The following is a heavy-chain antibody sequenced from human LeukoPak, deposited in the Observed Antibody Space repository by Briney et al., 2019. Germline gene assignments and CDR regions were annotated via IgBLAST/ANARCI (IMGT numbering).Heavy chain of an antibody. D-gene: IGHD7-27*01. Sequence: KPSETLSLTCAVYGGSFSGYYWSWIRQPPGKGLEWIGSVYRSGTTYYDPSLKSRVTISVDTSKNQISLKVRSVTAADTAMYYCARENWVFDYWGQGILVTVSS. CDR1: GGSFSGYY. CDR3: ARENWVFDY. J-gene: IGHJ4*02. V-gene: IGHV4-34*01. CDR2: VYRSGTT.